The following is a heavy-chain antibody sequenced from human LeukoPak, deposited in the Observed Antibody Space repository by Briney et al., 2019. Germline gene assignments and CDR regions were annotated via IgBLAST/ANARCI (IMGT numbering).Heavy chain of an antibody. J-gene: IGHJ4*02. D-gene: IGHD2-8*01. CDR3: ARDRRDCTNGVCYLDYYFDY. CDR1: GYTLTELS. Sequence: ASVKVSCKVSGYTLTELSMHWVRQAPGKGLEWTGGFDPEDGETIYAQKFQGRVTMTEDTSTDTAYMELSSLRSEDTAVYYCARDRRDCTNGVCYLDYYFDYWGQGTLVTVSS. V-gene: IGHV1-24*01. CDR2: FDPEDGET.